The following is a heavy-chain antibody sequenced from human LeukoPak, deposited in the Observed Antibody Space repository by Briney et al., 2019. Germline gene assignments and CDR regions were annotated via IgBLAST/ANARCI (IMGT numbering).Heavy chain of an antibody. D-gene: IGHD1-26*01. V-gene: IGHV3-74*01. Sequence: PGGSLRLSCAASGFTFSSHWMHWVRQAPGKGLVWVSRIDAEGSGTTYVDSVKGRFTISRDNAKSTLYLQMYSLRAEDTAVYHCARGSGEGATDYWGQGTLVTVSS. CDR2: IDAEGSGT. CDR1: GFTFSSHW. CDR3: ARGSGEGATDY. J-gene: IGHJ4*02.